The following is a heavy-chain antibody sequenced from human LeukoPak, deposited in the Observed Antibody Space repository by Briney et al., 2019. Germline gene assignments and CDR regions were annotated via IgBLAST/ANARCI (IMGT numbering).Heavy chain of an antibody. J-gene: IGHJ5*02. Sequence: ASVKVSCKASGYTFTSYGISWVRQASGQGLEWMGWISAYNGNTNYAQKLQGRVTMTTDTSTSTAYMELRSLRSDDTAVYYCARGVCSSTSCPGVRRWFDPWGQGTLVTVSS. V-gene: IGHV1-18*01. CDR3: ARGVCSSTSCPGVRRWFDP. D-gene: IGHD2-2*01. CDR2: ISAYNGNT. CDR1: GYTFTSYG.